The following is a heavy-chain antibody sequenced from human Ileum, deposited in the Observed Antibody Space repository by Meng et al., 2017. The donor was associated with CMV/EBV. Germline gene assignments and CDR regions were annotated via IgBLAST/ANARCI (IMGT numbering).Heavy chain of an antibody. V-gene: IGHV3-43*01. CDR3: ARDGH. J-gene: IGHJ4*02. CDR1: GFTFDDYS. CDR2: INWDGTNT. Sequence: EVQLVESGGLVVQPGGSLRLSCAASGFTFDDYSMHWVRQRPGRGLEWISIINWDGTNTDYADSVRGRFTISRDNSRNSLYLEMNSLRIEDTAFYFCARDGHWGQGTLVTVSS.